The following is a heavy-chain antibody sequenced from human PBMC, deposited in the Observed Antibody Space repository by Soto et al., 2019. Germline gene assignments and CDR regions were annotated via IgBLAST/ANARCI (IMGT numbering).Heavy chain of an antibody. Sequence: QVQLQVSGPGLVKPSETLSLTCSVSGDSVSSYYWSWIRQPPGKGLEWIGYVYYDGSTNYNPSLETRVTISIDTSKNQVSLKLNSVTAADTAVYHCARGRRSPTVYYGLDVWGQGTTVAVSS. CDR1: GDSVSSYY. CDR3: ARGRRSPTVYYGLDV. V-gene: IGHV4-59*02. J-gene: IGHJ6*02. CDR2: VYYDGST. D-gene: IGHD1-26*01.